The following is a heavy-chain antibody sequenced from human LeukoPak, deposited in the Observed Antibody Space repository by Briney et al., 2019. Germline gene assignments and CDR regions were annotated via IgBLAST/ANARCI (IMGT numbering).Heavy chain of an antibody. J-gene: IGHJ5*02. CDR3: SRGGYGDYNNWFDP. D-gene: IGHD4-17*01. CDR2: IWSHGSTQ. Sequence: GGSLRLSCAAFGFSFSNYDMHWVRQAPGKGLEWVAVIWSHGSTQYYADSVKGRFTISRDNSRNTLYLQMNSLRAEDTAVYYCSRGGYGDYNNWFDPWGQGTLVIVSS. CDR1: GFSFSNYD. V-gene: IGHV3-33*01.